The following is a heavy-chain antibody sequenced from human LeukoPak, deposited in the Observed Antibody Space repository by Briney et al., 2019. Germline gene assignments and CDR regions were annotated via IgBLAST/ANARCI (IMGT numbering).Heavy chain of an antibody. J-gene: IGHJ3*02. Sequence: GGSLRLSCAASGFTFSTYRMHWVRQAPGKGLVWVSRINSDGTSTSYADSVKGRFTISRDDATNTLYLQMNSLRAEDTAVYYCARVESAVSFYAFDIWGQGTMVTVSS. D-gene: IGHD2-15*01. CDR3: ARVESAVSFYAFDI. CDR2: INSDGTST. CDR1: GFTFSTYR. V-gene: IGHV3-74*01.